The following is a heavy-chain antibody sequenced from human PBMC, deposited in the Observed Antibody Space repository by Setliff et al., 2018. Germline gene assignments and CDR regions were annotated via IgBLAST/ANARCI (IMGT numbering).Heavy chain of an antibody. CDR3: ARDLGHGGDSDY. D-gene: IGHD2-21*02. CDR2: IIPIFGTA. CDR1: GGTFSSYA. J-gene: IGHJ4*02. V-gene: IGHV1-69*13. Sequence: GASVKVSCKASGGTFSSYAISWVRQAPGQGLEWMGGIIPIFGTANYAQKFQGRVAITADESMSTAYMELSSLRSEDTAVYYCARDLGHGGDSDYWGQGTLVTVSS.